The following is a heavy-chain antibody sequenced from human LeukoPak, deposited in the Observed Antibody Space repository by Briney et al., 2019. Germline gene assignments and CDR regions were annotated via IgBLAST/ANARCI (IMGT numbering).Heavy chain of an antibody. V-gene: IGHV3-23*01. CDR3: AKDPATWTDY. CDR1: GFTFSSYA. CDR2: ISGSGGST. J-gene: IGHJ4*02. D-gene: IGHD5-12*01. Sequence: SGXSLRLSCAASGFTFSSYAMSWVRQAPGKGLEWGSGISGSGGSTYYADSVKGRITISRDNSKNTLYLQMNRLRAEDTAVYYCAKDPATWTDYWGQGTLVTVSS.